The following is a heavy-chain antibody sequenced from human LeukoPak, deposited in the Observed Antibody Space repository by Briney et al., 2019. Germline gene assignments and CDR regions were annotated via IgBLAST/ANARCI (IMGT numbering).Heavy chain of an antibody. D-gene: IGHD5-18*01. J-gene: IGHJ3*02. V-gene: IGHV3-21*01. CDR3: ARDVVDTAMVPDAFDI. Sequence: GGSLRLSCAASGFTFSSYSMNWVRQAPGKGLEWVSSISSSSYIYYADSVKGRFTISRDNAKNSLYLQMNSLRAEDTAVYYCARDVVDTAMVPDAFDIWGQGTMVTVSS. CDR2: ISSSSYI. CDR1: GFTFSSYS.